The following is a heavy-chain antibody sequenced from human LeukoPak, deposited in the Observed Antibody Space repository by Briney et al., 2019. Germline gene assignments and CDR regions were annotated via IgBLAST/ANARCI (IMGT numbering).Heavy chain of an antibody. Sequence: NPSETLSLTCTVSGGSISSYYWSWIRQPAGKGLEWIGRIYTSGSTNYNPSLKSRVTMSVDTSKNQFSLKLSSVTAADTAVYYCARVWGGELEPDAFDIWGQGTMVTVSS. CDR1: GGSISSYY. CDR3: ARVWGGELEPDAFDI. J-gene: IGHJ3*02. V-gene: IGHV4-4*07. CDR2: IYTSGST. D-gene: IGHD1-1*01.